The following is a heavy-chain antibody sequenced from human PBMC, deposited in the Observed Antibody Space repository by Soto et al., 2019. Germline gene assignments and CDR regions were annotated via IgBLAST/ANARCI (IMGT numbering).Heavy chain of an antibody. J-gene: IGHJ4*02. V-gene: IGHV3-15*01. CDR1: GFTFANAW. CDR2: VRSKADGGTT. Sequence: GGSLRLSSAASGFTFANAWMSWVRQAPGKGLEWVGRVRSKADGGTTDYAAPVKGRFTISRDDSENTLYLQMNSLKIDDTAVYYCRRDWDYPVLWGQGTLVTVSS. D-gene: IGHD1-7*01. CDR3: RRDWDYPVL.